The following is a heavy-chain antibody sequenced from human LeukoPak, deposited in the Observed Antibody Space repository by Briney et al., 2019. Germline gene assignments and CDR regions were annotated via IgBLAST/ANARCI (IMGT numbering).Heavy chain of an antibody. V-gene: IGHV3-7*01. CDR1: GFTFSSYW. Sequence: PGGSLRLSCAASGFTFSSYWMSWVRQAPGKGLEWVANIKQDGSEKYYVDSVKGRFTISRDNAKNSLYLQMNSLRAEDTAVYYCASPGSGSYYYYMDVWGKGTTVTVSS. CDR3: ASPGSGSYYYYMDV. J-gene: IGHJ6*03. CDR2: IKQDGSEK. D-gene: IGHD3-10*01.